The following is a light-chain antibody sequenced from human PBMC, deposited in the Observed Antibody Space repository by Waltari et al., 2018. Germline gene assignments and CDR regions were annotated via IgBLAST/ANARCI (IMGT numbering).Light chain of an antibody. Sequence: DVVMTQSPLSLSVTLGQPASISCRSSQSLVHSDGHTYLNWFQQRPGKSSRRLMYKISTRDSGVPDRFSGSGSGTDFTLKISRVDAEDVGVYYCMQGTHWPPYTFGQGTKLEIK. CDR2: KIS. CDR1: QSLVHSDGHTY. V-gene: IGKV2-30*02. CDR3: MQGTHWPPYT. J-gene: IGKJ2*01.